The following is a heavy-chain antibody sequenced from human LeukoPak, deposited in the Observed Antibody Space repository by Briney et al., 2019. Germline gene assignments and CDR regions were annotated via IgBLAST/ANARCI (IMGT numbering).Heavy chain of an antibody. D-gene: IGHD2-2*01. CDR3: ARDRGGCSSTSCYSDAFDI. V-gene: IGHV3-30*06. Sequence: GRSLRLSCAASGFTFSDYGIHWVRQAPGKGLEWVAVISYDGGNKYYADSVKGRFTISRDNSKNTLYLQMNSLRAEDTAVYYCARDRGGCSSTSCYSDAFDIWGQGTMATVSS. CDR1: GFTFSDYG. J-gene: IGHJ3*02. CDR2: ISYDGGNK.